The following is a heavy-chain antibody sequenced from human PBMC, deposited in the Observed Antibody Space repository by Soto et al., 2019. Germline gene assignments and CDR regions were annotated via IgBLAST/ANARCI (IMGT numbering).Heavy chain of an antibody. Sequence: GGSLRLSCAASGFTFSSYSMNWVRQAPGKGLEWVSYISSSSSTIYYADSVKGRFTISRDNAKNSLYLQMNSLRAEDTAVYYCARNYGSGSYFVRRHYFDYWGQGTLVTVSS. CDR2: ISSSSSTI. D-gene: IGHD3-10*01. CDR3: ARNYGSGSYFVRRHYFDY. CDR1: GFTFSSYS. J-gene: IGHJ4*02. V-gene: IGHV3-48*01.